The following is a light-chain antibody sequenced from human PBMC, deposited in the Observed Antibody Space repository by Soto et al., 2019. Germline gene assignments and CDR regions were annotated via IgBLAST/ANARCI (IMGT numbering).Light chain of an antibody. V-gene: IGKV3-20*01. CDR2: GAS. Sequence: EIVLTQSPNPLSLPPVERATLSCRASESVSDNYLAWYQQRSGQAPRLVIYGASSRASAVPDRFSGSGSGADFTLTIRRLEPEDFAVYYCQQYGSSPLTFGGGTKVDLK. CDR1: ESVSDNY. CDR3: QQYGSSPLT. J-gene: IGKJ4*02.